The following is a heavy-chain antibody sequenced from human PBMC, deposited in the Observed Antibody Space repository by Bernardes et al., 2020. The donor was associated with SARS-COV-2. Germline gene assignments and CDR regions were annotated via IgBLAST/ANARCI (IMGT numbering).Heavy chain of an antibody. V-gene: IGHV4-31*03. CDR1: GASIRSGGDY. D-gene: IGHD5-18*01. CDR3: ARGTWIELWLGGNWFDP. Sequence: LSLTCTVSGASIRSGGDYWTWIRQHPGKGLEWIGYIYYSGNTHYNPSLKSRATISVDTSENQFSLKLSSVTAADTAVYYCARGTWIELWLGGNWFDPWGQGRLVTVSS. CDR2: IYYSGNT. J-gene: IGHJ5*02.